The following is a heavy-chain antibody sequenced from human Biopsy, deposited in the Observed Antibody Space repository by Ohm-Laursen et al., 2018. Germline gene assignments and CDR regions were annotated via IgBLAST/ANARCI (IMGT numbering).Heavy chain of an antibody. CDR1: GFTFSNSG. Sequence: SLRLSCSASGFTFSNSGMHWVRQAPGKGLAWVAAISYDGSKTDYGDSVKGRLNISRDNSKNTLDLQMSSLRVEDTAVYFCAKDKGTFNFYYYGMDVWGQGTTVTV. V-gene: IGHV3-30*18. CDR2: ISYDGSKT. CDR3: AKDKGTFNFYYYGMDV. J-gene: IGHJ6*02. D-gene: IGHD2/OR15-2a*01.